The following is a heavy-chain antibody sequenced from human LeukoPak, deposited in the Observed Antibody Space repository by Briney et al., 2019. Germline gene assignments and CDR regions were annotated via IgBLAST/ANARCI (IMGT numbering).Heavy chain of an antibody. CDR3: ARRAYYYYYMDV. D-gene: IGHD1-26*01. CDR2: IFHTGYT. Sequence: PSETLSLTCTVSGYPISMGYFWGWIRQPPGKGLEWIGSIFHTGYTFYDPSFKRRLTISVDTSKNQFSLRLSSVTAADTAVYYCARRAYYYYYMDVWGKGTTVTTSS. CDR1: GYPISMGYF. V-gene: IGHV4-38-2*02. J-gene: IGHJ6*03.